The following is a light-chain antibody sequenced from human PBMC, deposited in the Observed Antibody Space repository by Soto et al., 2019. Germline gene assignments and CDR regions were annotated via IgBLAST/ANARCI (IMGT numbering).Light chain of an antibody. Sequence: QSVLTQPPPVSGAPGQRVTISCTGSSSNIGATYEVHWYQQLPGRAPKLLIYGNNNRPSGVPDRFSGSKSGTSGSLAITGLQAEDEADYYCQSYDTSLSGYVFGTGTKLTVL. CDR3: QSYDTSLSGYV. CDR1: SSNIGATYE. J-gene: IGLJ1*01. V-gene: IGLV1-40*01. CDR2: GNN.